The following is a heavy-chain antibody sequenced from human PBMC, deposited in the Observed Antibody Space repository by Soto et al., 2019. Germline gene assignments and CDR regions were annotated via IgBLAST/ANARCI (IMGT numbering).Heavy chain of an antibody. CDR3: TTEVGTYYDILTGYPRGYYFDY. D-gene: IGHD3-9*01. J-gene: IGHJ4*02. CDR2: IKSKTDGGTT. V-gene: IGHV3-15*07. Sequence: GSLRLSCAASGFTFSNAWMNWVRQAPGKGLEWVGRIKSKTDGGTTDYAAPVKGRFTISRDDSKNTLYLQMNSLKTEDTAVYYCTTEVGTYYDILTGYPRGYYFDYWGQGTLVTVSS. CDR1: GFTFSNAW.